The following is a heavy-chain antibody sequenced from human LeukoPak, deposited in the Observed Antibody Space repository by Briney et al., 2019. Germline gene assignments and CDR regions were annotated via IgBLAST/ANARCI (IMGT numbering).Heavy chain of an antibody. CDR1: GFTSSTYA. J-gene: IGHJ4*02. CDR2: ISGSGGST. CDR3: AKDMYQLLNEFDY. V-gene: IGHV3-23*01. D-gene: IGHD2-2*01. Sequence: GGSLRLSCAASGFTSSTYAMSWVRQAPGKGLEWVSAISGSGGSTYYADSVKGRFTISRDNSKNTLYLQMNSLRAEDTAVYYCAKDMYQLLNEFDYWGQGTLVTVSS.